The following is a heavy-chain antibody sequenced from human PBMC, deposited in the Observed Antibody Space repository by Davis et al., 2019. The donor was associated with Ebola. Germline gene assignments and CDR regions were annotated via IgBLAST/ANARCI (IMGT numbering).Heavy chain of an antibody. CDR2: IYYSGST. D-gene: IGHD2/OR15-2a*01. CDR3: ARHSTVVAY. V-gene: IGHV4-59*01. CDR1: GGSISSYY. J-gene: IGHJ4*02. Sequence: PSETLSLTCTVSGGSISSYYWSWIRQPPGKGLEWIGYIYYSGSTNYNPSLKSRVTISVDTSKNQFSLKLSSVTAADTAVYYCARHSTVVAYWGQGTLVTVSS.